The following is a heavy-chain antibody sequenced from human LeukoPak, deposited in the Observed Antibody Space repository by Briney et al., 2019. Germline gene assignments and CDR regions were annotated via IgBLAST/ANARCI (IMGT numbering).Heavy chain of an antibody. J-gene: IGHJ6*03. Sequence: SETLSLTCTVSGGSLSSYYWSWIRQPAGKGLEWIGRIYTSGSTNYNPSLKSRVTMSVDTSKNQFSLKLSSVTAADTAVYYCARDKQLEHYCYYYMDVWGKGTTVTVSS. CDR3: ARDKQLEHYCYYYMDV. V-gene: IGHV4-4*07. CDR1: GGSLSSYY. CDR2: IYTSGST. D-gene: IGHD6-6*01.